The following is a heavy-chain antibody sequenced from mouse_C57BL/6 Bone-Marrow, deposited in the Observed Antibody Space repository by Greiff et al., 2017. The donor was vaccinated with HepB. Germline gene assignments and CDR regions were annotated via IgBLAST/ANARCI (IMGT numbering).Heavy chain of an antibody. CDR2: IHPNSGST. V-gene: IGHV1-64*01. CDR3: ARYYSNYPYAMDY. D-gene: IGHD2-5*01. CDR1: GYTFTSYW. J-gene: IGHJ4*01. Sequence: QVHVKQPGAELVKPGASVKLSCKASGYTFTSYWMHWVKQRPGQGLEWIGMIHPNSGSTNYNEKFKSKATLTVDKSSSTAYMQLSSLTSEDSAVYDCARYYSNYPYAMDYWGQGTSVTVSS.